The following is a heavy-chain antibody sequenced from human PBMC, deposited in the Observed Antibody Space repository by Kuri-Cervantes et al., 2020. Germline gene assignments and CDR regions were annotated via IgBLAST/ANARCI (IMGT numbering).Heavy chain of an antibody. D-gene: IGHD4-17*01. Sequence: SETLSLTCAVYGGSFSGYYWSWIRQPPGKGLECIGEINHSGSTNYNPSLKSRVTISVDTSKNQFSLKLSSVTAADTAVYYCARDYGDYGFDYWGQGTLVTVSS. V-gene: IGHV4-34*01. CDR1: GGSFSGYY. J-gene: IGHJ4*02. CDR2: INHSGST. CDR3: ARDYGDYGFDY.